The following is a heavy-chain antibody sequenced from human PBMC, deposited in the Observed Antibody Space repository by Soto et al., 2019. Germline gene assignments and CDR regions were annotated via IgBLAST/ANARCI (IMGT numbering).Heavy chain of an antibody. D-gene: IGHD2-2*01. CDR3: ARAHCSSTSCYFDY. J-gene: IGHJ4*02. CDR2: IIPIFGTA. CDR1: GGTFSSYA. V-gene: IGHV1-69*01. Sequence: QGQLVQSGAEVKKPGSSVKVSCKASGGTFSSYAISWVRQAPGQGLEWMGGIIPIFGTANYAQKFQGRVTMTADESTSTAYMELSSLRSEDTAVYYCARAHCSSTSCYFDYWGQGTLVTVSS.